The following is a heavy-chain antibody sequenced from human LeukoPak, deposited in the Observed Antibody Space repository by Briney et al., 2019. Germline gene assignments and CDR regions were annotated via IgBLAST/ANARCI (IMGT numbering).Heavy chain of an antibody. CDR2: ISHNGST. J-gene: IGHJ2*01. D-gene: IGHD2-21*01. Sequence: PSQTLSLTCAVSGGSLSSGGCSGSWIRQPPGEGLEWSGYISHNGSTSNTPYLTSRATISEDRSKNQFSLKLSSVTAADTAVYYCASIFENLWGRGTLVTVSS. CDR1: GGSLSSGGCS. V-gene: IGHV4-30-2*01. CDR3: ASIFENL.